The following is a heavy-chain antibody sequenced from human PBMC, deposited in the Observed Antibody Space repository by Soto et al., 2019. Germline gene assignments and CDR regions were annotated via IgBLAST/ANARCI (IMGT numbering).Heavy chain of an antibody. CDR3: TRVIEYSSSYYFDY. D-gene: IGHD6-6*01. J-gene: IGHJ4*02. V-gene: IGHV3-49*04. CDR2: IRSKDYGGTT. Sequence: GGSLRLSCTASGFTFGDYAMSWVRQAPGKGLEWVGFIRSKDYGGTTEYAASVKGRFTISRDDSKSIAYLQMNSLKTEDTAVYYCTRVIEYSSSYYFDYWGQGTLVTVSS. CDR1: GFTFGDYA.